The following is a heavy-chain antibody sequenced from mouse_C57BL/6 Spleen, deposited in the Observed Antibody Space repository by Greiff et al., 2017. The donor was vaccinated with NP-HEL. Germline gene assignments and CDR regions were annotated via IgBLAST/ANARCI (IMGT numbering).Heavy chain of an antibody. D-gene: IGHD2-3*01. CDR3: ASIYDGYWFAY. J-gene: IGHJ3*01. V-gene: IGHV2-9-1*01. CDR1: GFSLTSYA. CDR2: IWPGGGT. Sequence: VMLVESGPGLVAPSQSLSITCTVSGFSLTSYAISWVRQPPGKGLEWLGVIWPGGGTNYNSALKSRLSISKDNSKSQVFLKMNSLQTDDTARYYCASIYDGYWFAYWGQGTLVTVSA.